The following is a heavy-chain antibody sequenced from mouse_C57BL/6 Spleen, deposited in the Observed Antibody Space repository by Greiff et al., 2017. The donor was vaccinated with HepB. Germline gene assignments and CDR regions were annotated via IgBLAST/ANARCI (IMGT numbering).Heavy chain of an antibody. Sequence: VQLQQSGPELVKPGASVKISCKASGYAFSSSWMNWVKQRPGKGLEWIGRIYPGDGDTNYNGKFKGKATLTADKSSSTAYMQLSSLTSEDSAVYFCARGYYGSSYVGYYAMDYWGQGTSVTVSS. CDR3: ARGYYGSSYVGYYAMDY. V-gene: IGHV1-82*01. J-gene: IGHJ4*01. D-gene: IGHD1-1*01. CDR2: IYPGDGDT. CDR1: GYAFSSSW.